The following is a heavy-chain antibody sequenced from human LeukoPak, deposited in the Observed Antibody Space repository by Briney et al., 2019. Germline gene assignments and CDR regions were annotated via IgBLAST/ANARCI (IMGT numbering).Heavy chain of an antibody. CDR1: NYSISTGFF. J-gene: IGHJ4*02. D-gene: IGHD2-15*01. Sequence: SETLSLTCTVSNYSISTGFFWGWIRQPPGKGLEWIGIIYHSGSTNYNPSLKSRVTISVDTSKNQFSLKLSSVTAADTAVYYCARAPRGRCSGGSCCSGLIDYWGQGTLVTVSS. V-gene: IGHV4-38-2*02. CDR2: IYHSGST. CDR3: ARAPRGRCSGGSCCSGLIDY.